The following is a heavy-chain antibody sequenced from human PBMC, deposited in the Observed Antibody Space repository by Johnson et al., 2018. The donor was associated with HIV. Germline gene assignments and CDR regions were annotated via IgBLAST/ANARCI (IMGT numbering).Heavy chain of an antibody. CDR3: VKDLYCIDGVCLTDAFDI. Sequence: VQLVESGGGLVQHGGSLRLSCAASGFTFSSYWMSWVRQAPGKGLEWVANIKQDGTEKYYVGSVKGRFTISRDTFKNTLYLDMSILRAEDTAVYFCVKDLYCIDGVCLTDAFDIWGQGTLV. CDR1: GFTFSSYW. V-gene: IGHV3-7*03. CDR2: IKQDGTEK. D-gene: IGHD2-8*01. J-gene: IGHJ3*02.